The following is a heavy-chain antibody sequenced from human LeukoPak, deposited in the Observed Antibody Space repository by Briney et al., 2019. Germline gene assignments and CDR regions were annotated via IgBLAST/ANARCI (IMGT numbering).Heavy chain of an antibody. J-gene: IGHJ4*02. CDR3: ARDPVGGSTIFDY. D-gene: IGHD1-26*01. CDR1: GDSVSSNSAA. V-gene: IGHV6-1*01. CDR2: TYYRSRWYY. Sequence: SQTLSLTCAISGDSVSSNSAAWNWIRQSPSRGLEWLGRTYYRSRWYYDYAVAVKSRISINPDTSKNQFSLQLSSVTPEDMAVYYCARDPVGGSTIFDYWGQGTLVTVSS.